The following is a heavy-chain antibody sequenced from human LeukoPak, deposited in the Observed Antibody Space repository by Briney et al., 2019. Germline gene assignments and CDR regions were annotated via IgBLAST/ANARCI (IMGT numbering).Heavy chain of an antibody. CDR1: GFTFDDYG. CDR3: ARATDGSGSPLGY. V-gene: IGHV3-20*04. D-gene: IGHD3-10*01. J-gene: IGHJ4*02. Sequence: GGSLRLSCAASGFTFDDYGMSWVRQAPGKGLEWVSGINWNGDSTGYADSVKGRFTISRDNAKNSLYLQMDSLRADDTALFYCARATDGSGSPLGYWGQGTLVTVSS. CDR2: INWNGDST.